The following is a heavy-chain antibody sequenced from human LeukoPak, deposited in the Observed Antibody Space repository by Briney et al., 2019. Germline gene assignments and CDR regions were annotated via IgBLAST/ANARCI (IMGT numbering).Heavy chain of an antibody. D-gene: IGHD1-1*01. CDR1: GFSVGYNY. CDR3: TRGNGQMGYYFDY. CDR2: IYSGGSGGRM. V-gene: IGHV3-53*01. Sequence: GGSLRLSCAASGFSVGYNYVSWVRQAPGKGLEWVSVIYSGGSGGRMYYADSVKGRFTTSRDNSTNTLYLQMNSLKAEDTAVYYCTRGNGQMGYYFDYWGQGTLVTVSS. J-gene: IGHJ4*02.